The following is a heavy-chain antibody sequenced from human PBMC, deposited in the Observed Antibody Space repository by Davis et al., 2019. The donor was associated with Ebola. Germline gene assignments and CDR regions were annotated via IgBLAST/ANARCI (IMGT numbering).Heavy chain of an antibody. Sequence: PGGSLRLSCAASGFTLADYAMHWVRRPPGKGLDWVSGISWNSGSKGYADSVQGRFTIPRDNARNSLYLEMNGLRRDDTALYFCVKDTGTYYDSNGPYFFDSWGQGTQVTVSS. CDR2: ISWNSGSK. J-gene: IGHJ5*01. D-gene: IGHD3-22*01. CDR1: GFTLADYA. V-gene: IGHV3-9*01. CDR3: VKDTGTYYDSNGPYFFDS.